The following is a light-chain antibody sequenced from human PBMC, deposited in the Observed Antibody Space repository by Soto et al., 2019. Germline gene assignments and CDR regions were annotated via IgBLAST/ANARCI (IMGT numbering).Light chain of an antibody. CDR2: DVS. CDR3: CSYTTSNTRQIV. V-gene: IGLV2-14*03. CDR1: SSDVGGYNY. Sequence: QSVLTQPASVSGSPGQSITISCTGTSSDVGGYNYVSWYQHHPGKAPKLMIYDVSNRPSGASNRFSGPKSGNTASLTISGLQPEDEADYYCCSYTTSNTRQIVFGTGTKSPS. J-gene: IGLJ1*01.